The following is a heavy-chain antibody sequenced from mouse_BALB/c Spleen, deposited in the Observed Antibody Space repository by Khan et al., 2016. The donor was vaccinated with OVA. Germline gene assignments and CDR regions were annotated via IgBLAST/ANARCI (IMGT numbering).Heavy chain of an antibody. CDR3: AISKYLARY. CDR1: GYSLTRYG. D-gene: IGHD3-3*01. J-gene: IGHJ2*01. V-gene: IGHV2-9*02. Sequence: VKLLESGPGLVAPSQSLSITCTVYGYSLTRYGVHWVRQPPGKGLEWLGLIWAGGSTNYNWALMSRLSISIDNSKSLVFLIINSLQTDDTSLYYCAISKYLARYWGQGTTLTVSS. CDR2: IWAGGST.